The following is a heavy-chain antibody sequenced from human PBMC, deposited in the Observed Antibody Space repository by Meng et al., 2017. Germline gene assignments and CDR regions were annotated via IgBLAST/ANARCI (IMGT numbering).Heavy chain of an antibody. J-gene: IGHJ4*02. CDR2: ISDGGDT. Sequence: GGSLRLSCAASGFTVSSNHMSWVRHSPGKGLEWVSLISDGGDTYYADAVKGRFTISRDNAKNSLYLQMNSLRAEDTALYYCAKDRKSGWYGLFDYWGQGTLVTVSS. CDR3: AKDRKSGWYGLFDY. V-gene: IGHV3-53*05. CDR1: GFTVSSNH. D-gene: IGHD6-19*01.